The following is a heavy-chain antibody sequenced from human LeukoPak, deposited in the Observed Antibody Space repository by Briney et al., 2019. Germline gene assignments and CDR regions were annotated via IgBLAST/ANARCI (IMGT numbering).Heavy chain of an antibody. CDR2: FYYSGST. V-gene: IGHV4-39*07. CDR3: ASPRGDDSGGYYTWYFHH. D-gene: IGHD3-22*01. Sequence: SETLSLTCTVSGGSISSSSYFWGWIRQPPGKGLEWIGSFYYSGSTYSNPSLKSRVTISVDTSKNQFSLKLSSVTAADTAVYFCASPRGDDSGGYYTWYFHHWGQGILVTVSS. J-gene: IGHJ1*01. CDR1: GGSISSSSYF.